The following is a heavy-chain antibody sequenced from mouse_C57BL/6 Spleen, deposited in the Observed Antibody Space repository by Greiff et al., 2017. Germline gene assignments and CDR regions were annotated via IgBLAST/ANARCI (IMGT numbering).Heavy chain of an antibody. CDR2: IDPETGGT. Sequence: QVQLQQSGAELVRPGASVTLSCKASGYTFTDYEMHWVKQTPVHGLEWIGAIDPETGGTAYNQTFKGKAILTADKSSSTAYMELRSLTSEDSAGDYCPTGYYFDYWGQGTTLTVSS. CDR1: GYTFTDYE. D-gene: IGHD4-1*01. V-gene: IGHV1-15*01. J-gene: IGHJ2*01. CDR3: PTGYYFDY.